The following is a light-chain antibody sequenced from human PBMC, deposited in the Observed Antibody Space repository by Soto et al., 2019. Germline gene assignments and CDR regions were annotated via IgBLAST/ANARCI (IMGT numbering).Light chain of an antibody. CDR3: QQRNNWPT. Sequence: EIVLTQSPATLSLSPGEGATLSCRASQSVTSNLAWYQQKPGQAPRLLIYDASNRATGIPARFSGSGSGTDFTLTISSLEPEDFAVYYCQQRNNWPTFGPGTKVDIK. CDR2: DAS. V-gene: IGKV3-11*01. CDR1: QSVTSN. J-gene: IGKJ3*01.